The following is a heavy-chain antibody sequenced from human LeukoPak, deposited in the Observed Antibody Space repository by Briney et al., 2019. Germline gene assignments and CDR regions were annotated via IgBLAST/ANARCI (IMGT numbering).Heavy chain of an antibody. CDR1: GFTFSSYA. J-gene: IGHJ4*02. CDR3: AKVARPNYDFWSGYGD. V-gene: IGHV3-23*01. D-gene: IGHD3-3*01. Sequence: GGSLRLSCAASGFTFSSYAMSWVRQAPGKGLEWVSAISGSGGSTYYADSVKGRFTISRDNSKNTLYLQMNSLRAEDTAIYYCAKVARPNYDFWSGYGDWGQGTLVTVSS. CDR2: ISGSGGST.